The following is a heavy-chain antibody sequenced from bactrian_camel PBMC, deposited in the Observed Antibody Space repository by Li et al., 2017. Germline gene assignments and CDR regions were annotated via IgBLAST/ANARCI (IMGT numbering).Heavy chain of an antibody. V-gene: IGHV3-2*01. CDR2: IHMTETGTT. CDR3: AAGPRGYGTWGMSSVNY. Sequence: QLVESGGGSVEVGGSLRLSCAASGYLDSHYCMGWIRQAPGKEREGVALIHMTETGTTYYAESVKGRFTISQDNAKNILYLQMNNLKLEDSAMYYCAAGPRGYGTWGMSSVNYWGQGTQVTVS. D-gene: IGHD6*01. CDR1: GYLDSHYC. J-gene: IGHJ4*01.